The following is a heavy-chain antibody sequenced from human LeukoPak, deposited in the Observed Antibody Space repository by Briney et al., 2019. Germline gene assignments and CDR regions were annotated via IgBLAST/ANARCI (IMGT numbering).Heavy chain of an antibody. CDR2: ISSSSSTI. J-gene: IGHJ6*02. V-gene: IGHV3-48*01. CDR1: GFTFSSYA. D-gene: IGHD5-18*01. CDR3: AKETRGYNYGNYYGMDV. Sequence: GGSLRLSCAASGFTFSSYAMSWVRQALGKGLEWVSYISSSSSTIYYADSVKGRFTISRDNSKNTLYLQMNSLRAEDTAMYYCAKETRGYNYGNYYGMDVWGQGTTVTVSS.